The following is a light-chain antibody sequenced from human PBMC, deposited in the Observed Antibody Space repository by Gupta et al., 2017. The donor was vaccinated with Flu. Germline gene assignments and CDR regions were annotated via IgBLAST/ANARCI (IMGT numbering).Light chain of an antibody. CDR2: EGS. CDR3: CSYAGSSSVV. V-gene: IGLV2-23*01. CDR1: SSDVGSYNL. Sequence: PLAHPASASGAPVQHIPHPWPWTSSDVGSYNLVSWYQQHPGKAPKLLIYEGSKRPSGVSNRFSGSKSGNTASLTISGLQAEDEADYYCCSYAGSSSVVFGGGTKLTVL. J-gene: IGLJ2*01.